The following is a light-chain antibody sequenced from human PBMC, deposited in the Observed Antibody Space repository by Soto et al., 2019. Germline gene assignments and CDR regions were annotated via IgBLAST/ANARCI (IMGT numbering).Light chain of an antibody. J-gene: IGKJ5*01. CDR3: QQSYSSLSIN. V-gene: IGKV1-39*01. CDR2: AAA. CDR1: HNISSY. Sequence: IWMTQPPPSLSASVGDRVTIACRSSHNISSYLNCYQHKPGKAPKLLIYAAASLQSGVPSGFSGSGSWTDFTLTISSLQPEEFATYYCQQSYSSLSINFGQGTRLEIK.